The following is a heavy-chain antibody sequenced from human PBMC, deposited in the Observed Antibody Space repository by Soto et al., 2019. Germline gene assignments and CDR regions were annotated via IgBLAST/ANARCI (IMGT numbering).Heavy chain of an antibody. CDR2: TYYRSKWYN. CDR3: TKCSNSWYGYDCYGMDV. D-gene: IGHD6-13*01. Sequence: SQTLSLTGAISGDSVSSHSAACNWIRHPPSRGLEWLGRTYYRSKWYNDNAVSVESRRTINPATSKNQFSMQLNSVSPKDTAVYYCTKCSNSWYGYDCYGMDVSGQGTTVTVSS. J-gene: IGHJ6*02. V-gene: IGHV6-1*01. CDR1: GDSVSSHSAA.